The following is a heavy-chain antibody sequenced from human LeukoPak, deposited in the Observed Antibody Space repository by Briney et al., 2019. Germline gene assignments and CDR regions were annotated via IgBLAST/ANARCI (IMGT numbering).Heavy chain of an antibody. CDR2: IYYSGST. CDR3: ARSRPLITIYDY. V-gene: IGHV4-39*01. D-gene: IGHD3-16*01. CDR1: GGSISSSSYY. J-gene: IGHJ4*02. Sequence: SETLSLTCTVSGGSISSSSYYWGWIRQPPGKGLEWIGSIYYSGSTYYNPSLKSRVTISVDTSKNQFSLKLSSVTAADTAVYYCARSRPLITIYDYWGQGTLVTVSS.